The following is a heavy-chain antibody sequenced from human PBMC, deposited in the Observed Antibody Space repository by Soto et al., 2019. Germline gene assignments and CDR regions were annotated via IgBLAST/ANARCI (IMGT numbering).Heavy chain of an antibody. CDR3: ARHVYYDSSGTDY. CDR1: GYSFTSYW. Sequence: GESLKISCKVSGYSFTSYWISWVRQMPGKGLEWMGRIDPSDSYTNYSPSFQGHVTISADKSISTAYLQWSSLKASETDMYYCARHVYYDSSGTDYWGQGTLVTVSS. V-gene: IGHV5-10-1*01. CDR2: IDPSDSYT. D-gene: IGHD3-22*01. J-gene: IGHJ4*02.